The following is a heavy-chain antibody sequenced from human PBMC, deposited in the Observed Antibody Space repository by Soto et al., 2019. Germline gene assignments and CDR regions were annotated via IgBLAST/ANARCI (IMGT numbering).Heavy chain of an antibody. Sequence: EAQVVASGGGLIQPGGSLRLSCAASGFTVSSKYMTWVRQAPGKGLEWVSIIWSAGLTYYADSVKGRFTISRDNSKNTLYLQMNSLRAEDSALYYCARELPPDLWGQGTLVTVSS. CDR3: ARELPPDL. CDR1: GFTVSSKY. J-gene: IGHJ5*02. V-gene: IGHV3-53*01. CDR2: IWSAGLT.